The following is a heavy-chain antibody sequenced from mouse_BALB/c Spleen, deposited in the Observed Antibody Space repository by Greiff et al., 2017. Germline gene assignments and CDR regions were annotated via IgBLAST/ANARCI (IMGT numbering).Heavy chain of an antibody. Sequence: VQLVESGPGLVAPSQSLSITCTVSGFSLTSYGVHWVRQPPGKGLEWLGVIWAGGSTTYNSALMSRLSISKDNSKSQVFLKMNSLQTDDTAMYYCARGLLPEYYYAMDYWGQGTSVTVAS. CDR3: ARGLLPEYYYAMDY. CDR2: IWAGGST. V-gene: IGHV2-9*02. J-gene: IGHJ4*01. D-gene: IGHD2-3*01. CDR1: GFSLTSYG.